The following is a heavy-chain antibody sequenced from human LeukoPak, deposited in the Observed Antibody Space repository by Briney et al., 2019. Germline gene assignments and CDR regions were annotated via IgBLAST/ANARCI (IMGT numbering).Heavy chain of an antibody. J-gene: IGHJ6*02. Sequence: GGSLRLSCVASGFSFSDYDMYWVRQAAGRGLEWVSALGTNGDAYYLGSVRGRFTISRENVKNSLYLQMNSLGVEDAAVYYCAREWRGIASHYHGMDVWGQGTTVTVSS. CDR2: LGTNGDA. CDR1: GFSFSDYD. CDR3: AREWRGIASHYHGMDV. V-gene: IGHV3-13*01. D-gene: IGHD6-6*01.